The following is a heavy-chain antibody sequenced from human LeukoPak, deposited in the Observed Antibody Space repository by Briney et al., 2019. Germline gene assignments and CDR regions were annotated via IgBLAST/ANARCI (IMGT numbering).Heavy chain of an antibody. D-gene: IGHD3-3*01. J-gene: IGHJ6*02. CDR3: AKILSLVSSFWYGMDV. Sequence: GGSLRLSCAASGFTFSTYAMSWVRRAPGKGLEWVSGISDGGTGTYYADSVKGRFTISRDNSKNMVYLQMNSLRAEDTAVYYRAKILSLVSSFWYGMDVWGQGTTVTVSS. CDR2: ISDGGTGT. CDR1: GFTFSTYA. V-gene: IGHV3-23*01.